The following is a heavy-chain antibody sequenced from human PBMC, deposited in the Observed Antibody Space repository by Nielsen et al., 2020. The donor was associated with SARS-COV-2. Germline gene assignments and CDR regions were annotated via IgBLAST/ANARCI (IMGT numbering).Heavy chain of an antibody. CDR3: ARPYYDFWSGYSGLGDPLRYYYYYYYMDV. Sequence: SETLSLTCTVSGGSVSSGSYYWSWIRQPPGKGLEWIGYIYYSGSTNYNPSLKSRVTISVDTSKNQFSLKLSSVTAADTAVYYCARPYYDFWSGYSGLGDPLRYYYYYYYMDVWGKGTTVTVSS. J-gene: IGHJ6*03. CDR1: GGSVSSGSYY. CDR2: IYYSGST. D-gene: IGHD3-3*01. V-gene: IGHV4-61*01.